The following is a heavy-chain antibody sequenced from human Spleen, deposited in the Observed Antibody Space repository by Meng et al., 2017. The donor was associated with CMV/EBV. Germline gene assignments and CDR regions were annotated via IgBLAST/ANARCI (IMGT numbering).Heavy chain of an antibody. CDR1: GYTLTELS. D-gene: IGHD3-3*01. V-gene: IGHV1-24*01. CDR3: ATVSDFWSGYSRGDNWFDP. J-gene: IGHJ5*02. CDR2: FDPEDGET. Sequence: ASVKVSCKVSGYTLTELSMHWVRQAPGKGLEWMGGFDPEDGETIYAQKCQGRVTMTEDTSTDTAYMELSSLRSEDTAVYYCATVSDFWSGYSRGDNWFDPWGQGTLVTVSS.